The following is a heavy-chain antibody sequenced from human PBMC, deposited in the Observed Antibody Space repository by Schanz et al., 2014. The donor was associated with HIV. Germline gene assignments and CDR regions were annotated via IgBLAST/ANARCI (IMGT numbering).Heavy chain of an antibody. V-gene: IGHV1-2*02. Sequence: QLQLVQSGAEVKQPGASVRVSCKASGYTFTDFYIHWVRQAPGQGLEWVGYIKPNDGETYYARKLRGRLPMAPHTSNSSAFLELPRLRSDAPAVYFCTRNRYQLLPFDFWGQGNLVTVSS. CDR2: IKPNDGET. J-gene: IGHJ4*02. CDR1: GYTFTDFY. D-gene: IGHD1-1*01. CDR3: TRNRYQLLPFDF.